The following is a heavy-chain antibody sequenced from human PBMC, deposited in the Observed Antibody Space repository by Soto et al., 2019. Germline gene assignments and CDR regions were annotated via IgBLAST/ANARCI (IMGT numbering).Heavy chain of an antibody. CDR1: GFTFSSYG. D-gene: IGHD3-9*01. Sequence: GGSLRLSCAASGFTFSSYGMSWVRQAPGKGLEWVANIKQDGSEKYYVDAVKGRFTISRDNAKNSLYLQMNSLRAEDTAVYYCARDLAPRRYFDWTYPFDYWGQGTLVTVSS. J-gene: IGHJ4*02. V-gene: IGHV3-7*03. CDR2: IKQDGSEK. CDR3: ARDLAPRRYFDWTYPFDY.